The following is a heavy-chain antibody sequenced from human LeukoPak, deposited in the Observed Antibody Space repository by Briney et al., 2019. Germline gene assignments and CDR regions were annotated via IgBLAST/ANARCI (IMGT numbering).Heavy chain of an antibody. CDR2: VYYRGNT. CDR3: ARLASGTPGDF. D-gene: IGHD1-7*01. J-gene: IGHJ4*02. Sequence: SETLSLTCTVSGGSISSPSYHWGWIRQPPGKGLEWVGSVYYRGNTYYNPSLNSRVTISVDTSKNQFSLRLSSVTAADTAVYFCARLASGTPGDFWGQGTLVTVSS. V-gene: IGHV4-39*01. CDR1: GGSISSPSYH.